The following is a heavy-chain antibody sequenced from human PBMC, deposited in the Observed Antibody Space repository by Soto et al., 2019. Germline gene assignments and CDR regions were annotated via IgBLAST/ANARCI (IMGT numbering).Heavy chain of an antibody. Sequence: QVHDVQSGAEVKKPGASVMLSCKTSGFTFTSYAVHWVRQAPGQRPEWMGWINGGNGDTKYSQKFHDRVIITRNTSAITVYMGLSSLRSEDTAIYYCARGPLSLYSADFRWGQGTLVTVSS. V-gene: IGHV1-3*01. CDR3: ARGPLSLYSADFR. D-gene: IGHD4-4*01. J-gene: IGHJ4*02. CDR1: GFTFTSYA. CDR2: INGGNGDT.